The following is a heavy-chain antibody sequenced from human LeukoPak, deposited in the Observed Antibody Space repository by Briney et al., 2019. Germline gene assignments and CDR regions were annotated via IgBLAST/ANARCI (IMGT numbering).Heavy chain of an antibody. J-gene: IGHJ6*02. D-gene: IGHD6-13*01. CDR1: GYSFTSFW. Sequence: GESLKISCKGSGYSFTSFWIGWVRQMPGKGLEWMGIIYPGDSDTRYSPSFQGQVTISADKSISTAYLQWSSLKASDTAMYYCARHGDSSSWYVNYYYGMDVWGQGTTVTVSS. CDR2: IYPGDSDT. CDR3: ARHGDSSSWYVNYYYGMDV. V-gene: IGHV5-51*01.